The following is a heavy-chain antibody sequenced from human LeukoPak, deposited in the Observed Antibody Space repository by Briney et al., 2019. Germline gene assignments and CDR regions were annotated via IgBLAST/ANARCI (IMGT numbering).Heavy chain of an antibody. CDR3: AKGRNYYDSSGTNY. V-gene: IGHV3-23*01. J-gene: IGHJ4*02. CDR2: ISGSGGST. CDR1: GFTFSSYA. Sequence: GGSLRLSCAASGFTFSSYAMSWVRQAPGKGLEWVSAISGSGGSTYYADSVKGRFTISRDNSKNTLYLQMNSLRVEDTAVYYCAKGRNYYDSSGTNYWGQGTLVTVSS. D-gene: IGHD3-22*01.